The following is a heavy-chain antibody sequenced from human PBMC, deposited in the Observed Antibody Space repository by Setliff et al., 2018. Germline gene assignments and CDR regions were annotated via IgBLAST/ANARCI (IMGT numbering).Heavy chain of an antibody. CDR1: GYTFTGYY. D-gene: IGHD3-22*01. CDR3: ARGRIHDSSDYIGNWFDP. V-gene: IGHV1-2*02. J-gene: IGHJ5*02. Sequence: ASVQVSCKASGYTFTGYYIHWVRQAPGEGLEWMGCINVNSGDTNYAQKFQGRVTVTRDTSSSTAYMELRSLRPDDTAVYFCARGRIHDSSDYIGNWFDPWGQGTLVTVSS. CDR2: INVNSGDT.